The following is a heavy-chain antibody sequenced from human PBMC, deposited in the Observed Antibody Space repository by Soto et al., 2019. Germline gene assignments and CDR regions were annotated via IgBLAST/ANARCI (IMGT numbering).Heavy chain of an antibody. CDR3: AHNHVAGTSWFDP. J-gene: IGHJ5*02. CDR2: IYWDHNK. CDR1: GFSLSTSGVG. Sequence: QITLKESGPTLVKPTQTLTLTCTFSGFSLSTSGVGVVWIRQPPGKALEWLEIIYWDHNKRYSPSLKSRLTITKDTSKNHVVRTMTTMDPSDTGTDYGAHNHVAGTSWFDPWGQGTLVTVSS. D-gene: IGHD6-19*01. V-gene: IGHV2-5*02.